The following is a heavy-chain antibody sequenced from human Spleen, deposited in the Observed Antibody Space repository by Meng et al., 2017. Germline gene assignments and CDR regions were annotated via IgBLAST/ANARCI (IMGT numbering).Heavy chain of an antibody. J-gene: IGHJ1*01. Sequence: QVQLVESGGGVVQPGRSLRLSCAAFGFTFSSYGMHWVRQAPGKGLEWIGEIYHSGSTNYNPSLRGRVTMSVDKSKNQFSLKLISMTAADTAVYFCARDVALELPSDWGQGTLVTVSS. V-gene: IGHV4-4*01. CDR2: IYHSGST. CDR1: GFTFSSYG. D-gene: IGHD1-26*01. CDR3: ARDVALELPSD.